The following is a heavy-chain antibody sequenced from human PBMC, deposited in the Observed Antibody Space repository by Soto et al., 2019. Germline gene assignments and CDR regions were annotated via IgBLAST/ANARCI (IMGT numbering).Heavy chain of an antibody. Sequence: SVKVSCKASGGTFSSYAISWVRQAPGQGLEWMGGIIPIFGTANYAQKFQGRVTITADESTSTAYMELSSLRSEDTAVYYCATEYDSSGYYYSAYFDYWGQGTMVTVSS. CDR1: GGTFSSYA. J-gene: IGHJ4*03. CDR2: IIPIFGTA. D-gene: IGHD3-22*01. V-gene: IGHV1-69*13. CDR3: ATEYDSSGYYYSAYFDY.